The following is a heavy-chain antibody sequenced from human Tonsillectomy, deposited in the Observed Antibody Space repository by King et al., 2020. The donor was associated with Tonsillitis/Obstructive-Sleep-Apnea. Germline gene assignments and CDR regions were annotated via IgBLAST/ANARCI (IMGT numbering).Heavy chain of an antibody. CDR2: IDQDGSEK. J-gene: IGHJ5*01. CDR1: GFSFTMSW. V-gene: IGHV3-7*02. Sequence: VQLVESGGGLVQPGGSLRLSCAAPGFSFTMSWMSWVRQAPGKGLEWVASIDQDGSEKYYVDSVKGRFTISRDNAENSLYLQMNSLRAEDTAVYYCARKTYYYDSSDLGWFDFWGQGTLVTVSS. D-gene: IGHD3-22*01. CDR3: ARKTYYYDSSDLGWFDF.